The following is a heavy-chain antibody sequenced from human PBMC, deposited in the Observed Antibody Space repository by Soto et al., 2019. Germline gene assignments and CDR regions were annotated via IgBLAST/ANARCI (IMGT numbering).Heavy chain of an antibody. CDR2: ITWNSGKV. J-gene: IGHJ4*01. D-gene: IGHD2-15*01. CDR1: GFTFDDYA. Sequence: GGSLRLSCTASGFTFDDYAMHWVRQGPGRGLEWVSGITWNSGKVAYADSVKGRFTIARDDDNNSLYLQMNSLRPEDTALYYCVKDSYADFHRVLSTAEYFFDYWGHGTLVTVSS. V-gene: IGHV3-9*01. CDR3: VKDSYADFHRVLSTAEYFFDY.